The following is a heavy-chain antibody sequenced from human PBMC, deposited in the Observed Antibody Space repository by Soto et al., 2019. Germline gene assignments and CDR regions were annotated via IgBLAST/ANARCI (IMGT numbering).Heavy chain of an antibody. CDR2: ISAYNGNT. D-gene: IGHD2-15*01. V-gene: IGHV1-18*01. CDR3: AGVNIGICSGGSCYSGYYYYYMDV. Sequence: ASVKVSCKASGYTFTSYGISWVRQAPGQGLEWMGWISAYNGNTNYAQKLQGRVTMTTDTSTSTAYMELRSLRSDDTAVYYCAGVNIGICSGGSCYSGYYYYYMDVWGKGTTVTVSS. CDR1: GYTFTSYG. J-gene: IGHJ6*03.